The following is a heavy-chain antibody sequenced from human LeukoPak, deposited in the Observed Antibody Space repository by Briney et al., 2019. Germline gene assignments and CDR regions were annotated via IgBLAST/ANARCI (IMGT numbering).Heavy chain of an antibody. D-gene: IGHD6-19*01. CDR2: ISYSGSA. CDR3: ARTDDSSGWYTDY. J-gene: IGHJ4*02. V-gene: IGHV4-59*01. CDR1: GGSISSYY. Sequence: SETLSLTCTVSGGSISSYYWNWIRQPPGKRLEWIGCISYSGSANYNPSLKSRVTISVDTSKNQFSLKLSSVTAADTAVYYCARTDDSSGWYTDYWGRGTLVTVSS.